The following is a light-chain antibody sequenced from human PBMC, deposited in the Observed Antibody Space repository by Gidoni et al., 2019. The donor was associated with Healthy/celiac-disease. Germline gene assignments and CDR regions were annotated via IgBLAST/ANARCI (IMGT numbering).Light chain of an antibody. CDR1: QDISNY. CDR3: QQYDNLLT. J-gene: IGKJ4*01. V-gene: IGKV1-33*01. CDR2: DAS. Sequence: LSASVGDRVTITCQASQDISNYLNWYQQKPGKAPKLLIYDASNLETGVPPRFSGSGSGTDFTFTISSLQPEDIATYYCQQYDNLLTFGGGTKVEIK.